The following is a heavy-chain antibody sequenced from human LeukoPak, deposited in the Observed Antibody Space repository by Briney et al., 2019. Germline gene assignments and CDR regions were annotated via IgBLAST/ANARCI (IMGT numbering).Heavy chain of an antibody. CDR1: GGSFSGYY. D-gene: IGHD2-2*01. V-gene: IGHV4-34*01. CDR2: INHSGST. J-gene: IGHJ3*02. CDR3: ARAIGYCSSTSCYAGVGAFDI. Sequence: SETLSLTCAVYGGSFSGYYWSWIRRPPGKGLEWIGEINHSGSTNYNPSLKSRVTISVDTSKNQFSLKLSSVTAADTAVYYCARAIGYCSSTSCYAGVGAFDIWGQGTMVTVSS.